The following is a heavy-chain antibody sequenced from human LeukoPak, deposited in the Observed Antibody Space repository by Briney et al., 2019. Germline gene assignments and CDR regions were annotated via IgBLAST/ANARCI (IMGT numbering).Heavy chain of an antibody. D-gene: IGHD2-2*01. J-gene: IGHJ4*02. CDR1: GYTFTSYG. CDR3: ARGFVVVPASPFDY. CDR2: ISAYNGNT. Sequence: GASVTVSCKASGYTFTSYGISWVRQAPGQGLEWMGWISAYNGNTNYAQKLQGRVTMTPDTSPSTAYLELRSLRSDDTAVYYCARGFVVVPASPFDYWGQGTLVTVSS. V-gene: IGHV1-18*01.